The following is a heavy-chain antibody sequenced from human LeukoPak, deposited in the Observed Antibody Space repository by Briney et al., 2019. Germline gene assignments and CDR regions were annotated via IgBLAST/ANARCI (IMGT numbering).Heavy chain of an antibody. D-gene: IGHD1-26*01. V-gene: IGHV1-2*02. Sequence: ASVKVSCKASGCTFTGYYMHWVRQAPGQGLEWMGWINPNSGGTNYAQKFQGRVTMTRDTSISTAYMELSRLRSDDTAVYYCARDYSGSYSKFDYWGQGTLVTVSS. J-gene: IGHJ4*02. CDR2: INPNSGGT. CDR3: ARDYSGSYSKFDY. CDR1: GCTFTGYY.